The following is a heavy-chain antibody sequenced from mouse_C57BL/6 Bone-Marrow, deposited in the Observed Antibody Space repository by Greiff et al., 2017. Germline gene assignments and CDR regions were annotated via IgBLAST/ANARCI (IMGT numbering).Heavy chain of an antibody. CDR3: ARPLITTVVAHYAMDY. D-gene: IGHD1-1*01. V-gene: IGHV1-64*01. J-gene: IGHJ4*01. Sequence: QVQLLQSGAELVKPGASVKLSCKASGYTFTSYWMHWVKQRPGQGLEWIGMIHPNSGSTNYNEKFKSKATLTVDKSSSTAYMQLSSLRFEDAAVYYCARPLITTVVAHYAMDYWGQGTSVTVSS. CDR2: IHPNSGST. CDR1: GYTFTSYW.